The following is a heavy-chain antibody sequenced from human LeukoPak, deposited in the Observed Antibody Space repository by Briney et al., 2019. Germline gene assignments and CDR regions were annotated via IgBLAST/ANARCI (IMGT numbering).Heavy chain of an antibody. D-gene: IGHD3-9*01. CDR2: ISSDNSII. CDR3: TSLGFDPDY. CDR1: GFTFSTYG. V-gene: IGHV3-48*04. Sequence: GGSLRLSCAASGFTFSTYGMNWVRQAPGKGLEWISYISSDNSIIYYADSVKGRFTISIDNAKNSLHLQMNSLRAEDTAVYYCTSLGFDPDYWGQGTLVTVSS. J-gene: IGHJ4*02.